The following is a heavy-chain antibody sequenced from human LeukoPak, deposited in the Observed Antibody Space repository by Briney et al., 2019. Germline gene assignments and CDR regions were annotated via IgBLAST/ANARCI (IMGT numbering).Heavy chain of an antibody. CDR2: ISAYNGNT. V-gene: IGHV1-18*01. CDR3: ARTGYYGSIYYYYGMDV. CDR1: GYTFTSYG. Sequence: ASVKVSCKASGYTFTSYGISWVRQAPGQGLEWMGWISAYNGNTNYAQKLQGRVTMTTDTSTSTAYMELRSLRSDDTAVYYCARTGYYGSIYYYYGMDVWGQGNTVTVSS. J-gene: IGHJ6*02. D-gene: IGHD3-10*01.